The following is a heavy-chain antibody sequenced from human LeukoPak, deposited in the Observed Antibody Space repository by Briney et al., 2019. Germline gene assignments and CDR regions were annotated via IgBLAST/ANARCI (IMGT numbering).Heavy chain of an antibody. Sequence: PGGSLRLSCAASGFTVSSNYMSWVRQAPGKGLEWVSVVYSGGSTFYADSVKGRFTISRDNSKNTLYLQMNSLRAEDTAVYYCAKAKPTDYWGQGTLVTVSS. CDR2: VYSGGST. V-gene: IGHV3-66*01. CDR3: AKAKPTDY. CDR1: GFTVSSNY. J-gene: IGHJ4*02.